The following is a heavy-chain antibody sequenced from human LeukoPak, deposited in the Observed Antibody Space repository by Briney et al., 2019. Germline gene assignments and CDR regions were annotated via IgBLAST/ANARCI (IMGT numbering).Heavy chain of an antibody. D-gene: IGHD3-16*02. CDR2: ISSSSSYI. V-gene: IGHV3-21*01. Sequence: GGSLRLSCIASGFTFSTYTMSWVRQAPGEGLKWVSSISSSSSYIYYADSVKGRFTISRNNAKNSLYLQMNSLRAEDTAVYYCARDHDMITFGGVIVMGAFDIWGQGTMVTVSS. J-gene: IGHJ3*02. CDR3: ARDHDMITFGGVIVMGAFDI. CDR1: GFTFSTYT.